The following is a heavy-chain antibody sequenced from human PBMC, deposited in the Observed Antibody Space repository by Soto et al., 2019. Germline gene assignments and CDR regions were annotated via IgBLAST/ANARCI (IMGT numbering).Heavy chain of an antibody. Sequence: GESLKISCKGSGYSFTSYWIGWVRQMPGKGLEWMGIIYPGDSDTRYRPSFQGQVTISDDKSISTAYLQWSSLKASDTAMYYCVRPHDYSKIGAFDIGGQGTRVTV. D-gene: IGHD4-4*01. CDR3: VRPHDYSKIGAFDI. J-gene: IGHJ3*02. CDR2: IYPGDSDT. CDR1: GYSFTSYW. V-gene: IGHV5-51*01.